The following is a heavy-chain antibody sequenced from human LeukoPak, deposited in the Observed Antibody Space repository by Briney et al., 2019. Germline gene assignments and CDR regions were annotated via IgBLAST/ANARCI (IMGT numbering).Heavy chain of an antibody. V-gene: IGHV4-59*01. CDR2: VYHTGSA. D-gene: IGHD3-10*01. CDR1: GGYITYYS. Sequence: SSETLSLTCTVSGGYITYYSWSWLPQPPGRRLEWFGHVYHTGSANFNPSLKSRATISVDTSKNQFSQSLTSVTAADTAVYYCARDGVNYYGSGNWFDPWGQGSLVTVSS. CDR3: ARDGVNYYGSGNWFDP. J-gene: IGHJ5*02.